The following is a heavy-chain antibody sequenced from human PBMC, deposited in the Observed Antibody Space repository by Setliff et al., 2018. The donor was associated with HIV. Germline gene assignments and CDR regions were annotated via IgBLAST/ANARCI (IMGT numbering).Heavy chain of an antibody. CDR3: VRDRHIVARYFDN. Sequence: GGSLRLSCAASGFTFSNYWMHWVRQPPGKGLVWVSRINNDGTIINYADSVRGRFTISRDNARNTLYLQMNSLGAEDTAMYYCVRDRHIVARYFDNWGQGTLVTVSS. CDR1: GFTFSNYW. CDR2: INNDGTII. V-gene: IGHV3-74*01. D-gene: IGHD6-6*01. J-gene: IGHJ4*02.